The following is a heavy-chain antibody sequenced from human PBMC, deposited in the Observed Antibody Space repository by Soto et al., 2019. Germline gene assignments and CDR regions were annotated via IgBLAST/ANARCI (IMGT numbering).Heavy chain of an antibody. J-gene: IGHJ6*02. D-gene: IGHD3-22*01. CDR1: GGTFSSYA. V-gene: IGHV1-69*12. Sequence: QVQLVQSGAEVKKPGSSVKVSCKASGGTFSSYAISWVRLAPGQGLEWMGGVIPIFGTAGYAQKMQGRVTIFGTPATNQKYPDRDKITADETTTTASMEMSIVTAEDTAVYYWASHYDSSSYDYYNGMDVWGQGTKVTVAS. CDR2: VIPIFGTA. CDR3: ASHYDSSSYDYYNGMDV.